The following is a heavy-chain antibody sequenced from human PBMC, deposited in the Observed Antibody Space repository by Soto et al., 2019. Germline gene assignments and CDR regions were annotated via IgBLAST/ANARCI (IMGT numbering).Heavy chain of an antibody. V-gene: IGHV3-30*18. D-gene: IGHD2-21*01. CDR1: GFTFSSYG. Sequence: QVQLVESGGGVVQPGRSLRLSCAASGFTFSSYGMHWVRQAPGKGLEWVAVISYDGSNKYYADSVKGRFTISRDNSKNTLYLQMNSLRAEDTAVYYCAKGQVEMATGTYYLDYWGQGTLVTVSS. CDR3: AKGQVEMATGTYYLDY. J-gene: IGHJ4*02. CDR2: ISYDGSNK.